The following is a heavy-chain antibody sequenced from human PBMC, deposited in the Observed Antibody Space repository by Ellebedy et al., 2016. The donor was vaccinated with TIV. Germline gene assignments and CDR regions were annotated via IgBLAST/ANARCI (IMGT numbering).Heavy chain of an antibody. D-gene: IGHD1-26*01. J-gene: IGHJ4*02. CDR3: ARGQDYSGRVFDY. CDR2: TYSRSKWYD. V-gene: IGHV6-1*01. CDR1: GDSVSSSSAA. Sequence: MPSETLSLTCSISGDSVSSSSAAWNWIRQSPSRGLKWLGRTYSRSKWYDDYAGSVKSRITIKPDTSKNQFSLQLNSVTPEDTAVYYCARGQDYSGRVFDYWGQGTLVTVSS.